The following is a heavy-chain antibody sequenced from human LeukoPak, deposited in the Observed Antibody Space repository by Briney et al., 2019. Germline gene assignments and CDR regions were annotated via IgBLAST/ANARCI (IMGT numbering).Heavy chain of an antibody. Sequence: GGSLRLSCAGSGFTFSSYSMNWVRQAPGKGLEWVSYISSSSSTMYYADSVKGRFTISRDNAKNSLYVQMNSLRDEDTAVYYCAKSGQRRCSGGSCYPYYFDYWGQGTLVTVSS. CDR1: GFTFSSYS. J-gene: IGHJ4*02. V-gene: IGHV3-48*02. D-gene: IGHD2-15*01. CDR3: AKSGQRRCSGGSCYPYYFDY. CDR2: ISSSSSTM.